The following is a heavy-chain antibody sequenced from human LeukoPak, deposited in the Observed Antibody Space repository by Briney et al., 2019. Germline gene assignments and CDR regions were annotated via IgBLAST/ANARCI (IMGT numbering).Heavy chain of an antibody. V-gene: IGHV1-46*01. D-gene: IGHD5-12*01. CDR2: INPSGGST. Sequence: ASVKVSCKASGYTFTSYYIHWVRQAPGQGLEWMGIINPSGGSTSYAQKFQGRVTMTRDMSTSTAYRELRSLRYDDTAVYYCARDRDIVPTENDYWGQGTLVTVSS. CDR1: GYTFTSYY. J-gene: IGHJ4*02. CDR3: ARDRDIVPTENDY.